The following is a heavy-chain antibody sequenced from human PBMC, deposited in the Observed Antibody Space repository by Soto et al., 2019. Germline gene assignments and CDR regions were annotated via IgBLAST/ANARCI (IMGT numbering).Heavy chain of an antibody. D-gene: IGHD6-19*01. CDR1: GDSVSSNSAA. V-gene: IGHV6-1*01. Sequence: PSQTLSLTCAISGDSVSSNSAAWNWIRQSPSRGLEWLGRTYYRSKWYNDYAVSVKSRITINPDTSKNQFSLQLNSVTPEDAAVFYFARGYSSGWYRGYYYGMDVWGQGTTVTVSS. CDR3: ARGYSSGWYRGYYYGMDV. J-gene: IGHJ6*02. CDR2: TYYRSKWYN.